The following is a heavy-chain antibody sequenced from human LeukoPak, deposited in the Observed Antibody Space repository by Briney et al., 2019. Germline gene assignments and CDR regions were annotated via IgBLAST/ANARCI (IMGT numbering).Heavy chain of an antibody. Sequence: SVKVSCKASGYTFTSYGISWVRQAPGQGLEWMGGIIPIFGTANYAQKFQDRVTITADKSTSTAYMELSSLRSQDWAVYYCARGSSGWYLRYWGQGTLVTVSS. J-gene: IGHJ4*02. D-gene: IGHD6-19*01. V-gene: IGHV1-69*06. CDR1: GYTFTSYG. CDR3: ARGSSGWYLRY. CDR2: IIPIFGTA.